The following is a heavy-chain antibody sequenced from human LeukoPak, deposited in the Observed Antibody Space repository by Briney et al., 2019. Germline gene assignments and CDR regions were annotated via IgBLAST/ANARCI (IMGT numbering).Heavy chain of an antibody. D-gene: IGHD3-22*01. CDR1: GGSISSYY. V-gene: IGHV4-4*07. J-gene: IGHJ4*02. Sequence: SETLSLTCTVSGGSISSYYWSWIRQPAGKGLEWIGRIYTSGSTNYNPSLKSLVTMSVDTSKNQFSLKLSSVTAADTAVYYCARDKYYYDSSGYYIDYWGQGTLVTVSS. CDR2: IYTSGST. CDR3: ARDKYYYDSSGYYIDY.